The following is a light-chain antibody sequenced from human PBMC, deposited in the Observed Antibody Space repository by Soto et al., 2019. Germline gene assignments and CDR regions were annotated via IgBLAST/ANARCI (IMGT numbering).Light chain of an antibody. CDR2: EVT. CDR3: SSYTSSSTLV. J-gene: IGLJ3*02. V-gene: IGLV2-14*01. Sequence: QSALTQPASVSGSLGQSITISCTGSSSDIGVYNYVSWYQQHPGKAPKLMIYEVTNRPSGVSNRFSGSKTGNTASLTTSGLQAEDEAEYHCSSYTSSSTLVFGGGTKLTVL. CDR1: SSDIGVYNY.